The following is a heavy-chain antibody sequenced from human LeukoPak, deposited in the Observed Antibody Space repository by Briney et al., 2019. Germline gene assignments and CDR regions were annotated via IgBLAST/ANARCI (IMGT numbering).Heavy chain of an antibody. V-gene: IGHV1-46*01. Sequence: GASVKVSCKASGYTFTSYYMHWVRQAPGQGLEWMGIINPSGGSTNYAQKFQGRVTMTRDTSTSTVYMELSSLRSEDTAVYYCARDDYDDRSGHQHRTRDVYWGQGTLVTVSS. J-gene: IGHJ4*02. D-gene: IGHD3-22*01. CDR2: INPSGGST. CDR3: ARDDYDDRSGHQHRTRDVY. CDR1: GYTFTSYY.